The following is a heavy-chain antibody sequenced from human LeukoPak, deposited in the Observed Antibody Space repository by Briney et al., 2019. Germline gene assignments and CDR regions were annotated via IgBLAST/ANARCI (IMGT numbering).Heavy chain of an antibody. V-gene: IGHV4-59*01. CDR2: IYDSGRT. CDR3: ARFPNYDAYVRDY. CDR1: GGSISDDY. Sequence: SETLSLTCTVSGGSISDDYWSWIRQPPGKGLEWTGFIYDSGRTSYNPSLKSRVTISGDTSKKQFSLNLNSLTAADAAVYYCARFPNYDAYVRDYWGQGILVTVSS. D-gene: IGHD4-17*01. J-gene: IGHJ4*02.